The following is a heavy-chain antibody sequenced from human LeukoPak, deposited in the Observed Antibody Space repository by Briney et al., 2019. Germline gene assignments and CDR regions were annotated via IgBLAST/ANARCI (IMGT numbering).Heavy chain of an antibody. CDR1: GFTFSSYA. J-gene: IGHJ4*02. V-gene: IGHV3-23*01. CDR3: ARDLGSGSYYNVGY. Sequence: GGSLRLSCAASGFTFSSYAMSWVRQAPGKGLEWVSAISGSGGSTYYADSVKGRFTISRDNSKNTLYLQMNSLRAEDTAVYYCARDLGSGSYYNVGYWGQGTLVTVSS. D-gene: IGHD3-10*01. CDR2: ISGSGGST.